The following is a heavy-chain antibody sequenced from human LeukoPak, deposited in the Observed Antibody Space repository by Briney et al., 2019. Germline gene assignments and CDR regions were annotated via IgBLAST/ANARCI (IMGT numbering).Heavy chain of an antibody. Sequence: SQTLSLTCAISGDSVSSNSAAWNWIRQSPSRGLEWLGRTYYRSKWYNDYAVSVKSRITINPDTSKNQFSLQLNSVTPEDTAVYYCARGPAYCGGDCYSVAWFDPWGQGTLVTVSS. V-gene: IGHV6-1*01. CDR2: TYYRSKWYN. D-gene: IGHD2-21*02. CDR1: GDSVSSNSAA. CDR3: ARGPAYCGGDCYSVAWFDP. J-gene: IGHJ5*02.